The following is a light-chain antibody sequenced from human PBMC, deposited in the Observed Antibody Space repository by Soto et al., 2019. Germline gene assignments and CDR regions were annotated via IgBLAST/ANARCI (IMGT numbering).Light chain of an antibody. CDR1: QSVSSSF. V-gene: IGKV3-20*01. CDR3: QQYDSSPLT. CDR2: GAS. Sequence: EIVLTQSPGTLSLSPGERATLSCRASQSVSSSFLAWYQQKPGQAPRLLIYGASSRATGIPDRFSGSGSGTDFTLTISRLEPEDFAVYSCQQYDSSPLTFGAGTKVESK. J-gene: IGKJ4*01.